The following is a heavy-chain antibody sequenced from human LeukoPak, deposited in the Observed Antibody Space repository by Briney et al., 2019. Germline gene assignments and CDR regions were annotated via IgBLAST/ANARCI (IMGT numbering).Heavy chain of an antibody. CDR2: INHSGST. CDR1: GGSFSGYY. D-gene: IGHD3-3*02. J-gene: IGHJ6*03. V-gene: IGHV4-34*01. CDR3: AREEHSNYMDV. Sequence: SETLSLTCAVYGGSFSGYYWSWIRQPPGKGLEWIGEINHSGSTNYNPSLKSRVTISVDTSKNQFSLKLSSVTAADTAVYYCAREEHSNYMDVWGKGTTVTVSS.